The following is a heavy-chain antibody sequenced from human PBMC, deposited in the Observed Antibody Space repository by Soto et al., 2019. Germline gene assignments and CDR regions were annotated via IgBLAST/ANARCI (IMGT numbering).Heavy chain of an antibody. Sequence: GGSLRLSCAASGFTFSNAWMSWVRQAPGKGLEWVGRIKSKTDGGTTDYAAPVKGRFTISRDDSKNTLYLQMNSLKTEDTAVYYCTTDNVLLWFGEGPWGQGTLVTVSS. CDR2: IKSKTDGGTT. J-gene: IGHJ5*02. V-gene: IGHV3-15*01. CDR3: TTDNVLLWFGEGP. D-gene: IGHD3-10*01. CDR1: GFTFSNAW.